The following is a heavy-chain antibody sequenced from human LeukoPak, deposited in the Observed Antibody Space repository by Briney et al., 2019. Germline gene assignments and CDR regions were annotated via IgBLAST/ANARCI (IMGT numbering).Heavy chain of an antibody. D-gene: IGHD2-2*01. CDR1: GYTFTSYG. V-gene: IGHV1-18*01. CDR2: LSAYNGNT. Sequence: ASVKVSCNASGYTFTSYGISLVRQAHGQGLEWMGWLSAYNGNTNYAQKLQGRVTMTTDTSTSTAYMELRSLRSDDTAVYYCSRDLYPLVVVPASTTYYFDYWGQGTLVTVSS. CDR3: SRDLYPLVVVPASTTYYFDY. J-gene: IGHJ4*02.